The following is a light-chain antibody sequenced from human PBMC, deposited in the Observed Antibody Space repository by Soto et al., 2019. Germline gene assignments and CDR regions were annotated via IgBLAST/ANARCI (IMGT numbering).Light chain of an antibody. CDR1: QDIRID. CDR3: LQHKTYPQT. CDR2: AAS. Sequence: DIQMTQSPSSLSASVGDRVIITCRASQDIRIDLGWYQQKPGKAPKRLIYAASSLQTGVPSGFSGSGSGTEFTLTISSLQPEDFATYFCLQHKTYPQTFGQGTKVDIK. J-gene: IGKJ1*01. V-gene: IGKV1-17*01.